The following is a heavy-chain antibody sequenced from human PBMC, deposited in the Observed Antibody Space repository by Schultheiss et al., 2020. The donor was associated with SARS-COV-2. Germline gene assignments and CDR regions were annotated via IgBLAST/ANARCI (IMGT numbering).Heavy chain of an antibody. CDR1: GFSLSTSGVG. CDR3: ARIPGSSSGWFYFDY. V-gene: IGHV2-5*02. Sequence: SGPTLVKPTQTLTLTCTFSGFSLSTSGVGVGWIRQPPGKALEWLALIYWDDDKRYSPSLKSRLTITKDTSKNQVVLTMTNMDPVDTATYYCARIPGSSSGWFYFDYWCQGTLVTVSS. CDR2: IYWDDDK. J-gene: IGHJ4*02. D-gene: IGHD6-19*01.